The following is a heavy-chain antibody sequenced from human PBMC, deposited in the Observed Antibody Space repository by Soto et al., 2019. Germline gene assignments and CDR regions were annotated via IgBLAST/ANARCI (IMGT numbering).Heavy chain of an antibody. CDR1: GFDFTYYA. CDR3: AKDEGVGGTLGLFAY. J-gene: IGHJ4*02. CDR2: MSSDGSKI. Sequence: QVQLVESGGGAVQPGESLRLSCVASGFDFTYYAMHWVRQAPGKGLESVAVMSSDGSKIHHTDSVKGRFTMSRDNSKNTLYLQRNSLRKEDTAVYFCAKDEGVGGTLGLFAYCVQGTLVSVSS. V-gene: IGHV3-30*18. D-gene: IGHD1-26*01.